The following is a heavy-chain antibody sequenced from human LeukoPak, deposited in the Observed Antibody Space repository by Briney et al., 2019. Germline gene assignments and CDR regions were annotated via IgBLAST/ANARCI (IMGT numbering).Heavy chain of an antibody. V-gene: IGHV1-2*02. CDR1: GYTFSDYY. Sequence: ASVKVSCKASGYTFSDYYIHWVRQAPGQGLEWMGWINPNSGGTNYAQKLQGRVTMTTDTSTSTAYMELRSLRSDDTAVYYCARWEYGDYDLGDYWGQGTLVTVSS. CDR2: INPNSGGT. D-gene: IGHD4-17*01. J-gene: IGHJ4*02. CDR3: ARWEYGDYDLGDY.